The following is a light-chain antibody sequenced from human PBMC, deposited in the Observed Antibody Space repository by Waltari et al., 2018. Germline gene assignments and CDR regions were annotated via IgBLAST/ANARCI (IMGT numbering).Light chain of an antibody. J-gene: IGKJ4*01. CDR2: ATS. CDR3: HQYNNWPPAT. CDR1: QSVSSN. V-gene: IGKV3-15*01. Sequence: EIVMTQSPATLSVSPGERATLSCRASQSVSSNLAWYPQKPGQAPRSLIYATSTRATGVPDRFSGSGSETEFTLTISSLQSEDFAVYYCHQYNNWPPATFGGGTKVEIK.